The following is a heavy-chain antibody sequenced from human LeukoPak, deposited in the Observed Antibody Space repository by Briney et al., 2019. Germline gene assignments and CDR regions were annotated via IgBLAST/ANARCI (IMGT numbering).Heavy chain of an antibody. J-gene: IGHJ4*02. Sequence: ASVKVSCKASGYTFTGYYMHWVRQAPGQGLEWMGWVTPDSGGTSYAQKLQGRVTMTRDTSISTAYMELSSLRSDDTAVYYCARRHKDFWSGYPIDYWGQGTLVTVS. CDR1: GYTFTGYY. CDR2: VTPDSGGT. CDR3: ARRHKDFWSGYPIDY. V-gene: IGHV1-2*02. D-gene: IGHD3-3*01.